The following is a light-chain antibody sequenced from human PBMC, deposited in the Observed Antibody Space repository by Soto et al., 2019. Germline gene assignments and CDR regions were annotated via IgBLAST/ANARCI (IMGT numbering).Light chain of an antibody. J-gene: IGKJ2*01. CDR1: QGVSNN. V-gene: IGKV3-15*01. CDR3: QQYNNWPPMYT. Sequence: EIVMTQSPATLPVSPGERATLSCRTSQGVSNNLAWYQQKPGQAPRLRMYGASTRATGTPARFSGSGSGTEFTLTISNLQSEDFAVYYCQQYNNWPPMYTFGQGTKLEIK. CDR2: GAS.